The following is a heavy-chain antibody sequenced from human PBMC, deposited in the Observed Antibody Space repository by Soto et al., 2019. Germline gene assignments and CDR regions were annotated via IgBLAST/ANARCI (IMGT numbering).Heavy chain of an antibody. J-gene: IGHJ6*02. D-gene: IGHD6-19*01. CDR1: GFTFSSYA. V-gene: IGHV3-23*01. Sequence: PGGTLRLSCAASGFTFSSYAMIWVRQAPGKGLEWVSAISGSGGSTYYADSVKGRFTISRDNSKNTLYLQMNSLRAEDTAVYYCAKVMKSSGWYARTIPPGMDVWGQGTTVTVSS. CDR2: ISGSGGST. CDR3: AKVMKSSGWYARTIPPGMDV.